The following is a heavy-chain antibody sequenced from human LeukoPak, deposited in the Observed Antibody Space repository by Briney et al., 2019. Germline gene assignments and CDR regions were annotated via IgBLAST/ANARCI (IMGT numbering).Heavy chain of an antibody. Sequence: GESLKISCKGFGFTFNTLYWIAWVRQMPGKGLEWMGIIYPGDSATRYSPSFQGQDTISADKSISTAYLHWNSLKATDTAIYYCARTKNLRSYFDYWGQGTLVTVSS. D-gene: IGHD4-17*01. CDR1: GFTFNTLYW. CDR2: IYPGDSAT. CDR3: ARTKNLRSYFDY. J-gene: IGHJ4*02. V-gene: IGHV5-51*01.